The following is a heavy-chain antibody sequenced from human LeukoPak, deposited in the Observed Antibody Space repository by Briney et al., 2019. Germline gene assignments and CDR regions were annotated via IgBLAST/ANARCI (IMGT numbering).Heavy chain of an antibody. CDR3: AGEDNSSGYRPFDI. V-gene: IGHV1-2*06. J-gene: IGHJ3*02. Sequence: GASVNVSCTASGYTFTVYYIHWVRQAPGQGLEWMGRINPNNGGTNYAQKFQGRVTMTRDMSMSTAYMELSRLRSVDTAVYYCAGEDNSSGYRPFDIWGQGTMVTVPS. CDR1: GYTFTVYY. D-gene: IGHD3-22*01. CDR2: INPNNGGT.